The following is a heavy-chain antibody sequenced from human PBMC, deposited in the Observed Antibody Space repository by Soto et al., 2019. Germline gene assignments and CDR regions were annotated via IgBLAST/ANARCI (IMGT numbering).Heavy chain of an antibody. V-gene: IGHV4-39*01. CDR1: SGSVSSSTYY. J-gene: IGHJ6*03. Sequence: SETLSLTCIVSSGSVSSSTYYWGWIRQPPGKGLEWIGNIHYSGSTYYNPSLKSRVTISVDTSKNQFSLKLTSVTAADTAVYYCARRAAYNHYMDVWGKGTTVS. CDR3: ARRAAYNHYMDV. D-gene: IGHD6-25*01. CDR2: IHYSGST.